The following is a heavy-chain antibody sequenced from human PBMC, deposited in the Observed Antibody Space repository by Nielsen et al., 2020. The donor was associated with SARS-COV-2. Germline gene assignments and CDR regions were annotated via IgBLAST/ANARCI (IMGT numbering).Heavy chain of an antibody. CDR2: IYYSGST. D-gene: IGHD3-10*01. Sequence: SETLSLTCTVSGGSASSGSYYWSWIRQPPGKGLEWIGYIYYSGSTNYNPSLKSRVTISVDTSKNQFSLKLSSVTAADTAVYYCASGDYGSGRHLPDYWGQGTLVTVSS. CDR3: ASGDYGSGRHLPDY. V-gene: IGHV4-61*01. CDR1: GGSASSGSYY. J-gene: IGHJ4*02.